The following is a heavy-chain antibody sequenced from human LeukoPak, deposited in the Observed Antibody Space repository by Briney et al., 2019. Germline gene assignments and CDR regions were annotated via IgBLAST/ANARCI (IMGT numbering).Heavy chain of an antibody. J-gene: IGHJ4*02. V-gene: IGHV3-23*01. CDR1: GFTFSSYA. Sequence: GGSLRLSCAASGFTFSSYAMSWVRQAPGKGLEWVSTISGSGSNTFYADSVKGPFTISRDNAKKTLYLQMNSLRDEDTAVYYCARDWFHAIDYWGQGTLVTVSS. D-gene: IGHD2/OR15-2a*01. CDR2: ISGSGSNT. CDR3: ARDWFHAIDY.